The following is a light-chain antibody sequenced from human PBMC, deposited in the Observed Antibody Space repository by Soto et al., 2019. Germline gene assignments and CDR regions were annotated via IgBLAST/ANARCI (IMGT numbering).Light chain of an antibody. CDR1: PSLSSK. Sequence: IPMTQIPGTLAVTTGERATSSRSAGPSLSSKLAWYQNQPGQTLRLLINGASSRATYIPSSFFPTGSGPKFTLTISSLQSEDFAVYYSQQYNNRPPWTFGRGTKV. CDR3: QQYNNRPPWT. J-gene: IGKJ1*01. CDR2: GAS. V-gene: IGKV3-15*01.